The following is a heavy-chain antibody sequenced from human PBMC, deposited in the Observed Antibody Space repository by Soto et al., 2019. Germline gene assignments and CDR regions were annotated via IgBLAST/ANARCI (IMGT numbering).Heavy chain of an antibody. V-gene: IGHV4-39*02. CDR2: IYYSGST. CDR1: GGSISSSSYY. CDR3: ARDSQWERPFDY. J-gene: IGHJ4*02. Sequence: SETLSLTCTVSGGSISSSSYYWGWIRQPPGKGLEWIGSIYYSGSTYYNPSLKSRVTISVDTSKNQFSLKLSSVTAADTAVYYCARDSQWERPFDYWGQGTLVTVSS. D-gene: IGHD1-26*01.